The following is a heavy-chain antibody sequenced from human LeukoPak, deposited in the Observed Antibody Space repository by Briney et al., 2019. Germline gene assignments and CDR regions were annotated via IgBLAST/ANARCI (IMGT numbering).Heavy chain of an antibody. V-gene: IGHV3-33*01. CDR3: ASAGYSSSWYFDY. J-gene: IGHJ4*02. Sequence: QPGRSLRLSCAASGFTFSSYGMHWVRQAPGKGLEWVAVIWYDGSNKYYADSVKGRFTISRDNSKNTLYPQMNSLRAEDTAVYYCASAGYSSSWYFDYWGQGTLVTVSS. CDR2: IWYDGSNK. D-gene: IGHD6-13*01. CDR1: GFTFSSYG.